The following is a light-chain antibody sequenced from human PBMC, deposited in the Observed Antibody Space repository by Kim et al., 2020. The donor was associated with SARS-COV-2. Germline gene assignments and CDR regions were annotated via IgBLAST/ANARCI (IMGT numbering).Light chain of an antibody. CDR1: QSVIGNS. CDR2: DAS. CDR3: HQYSSSPGT. V-gene: IGKV3-20*01. Sequence: SPGGRDTPSCRASQSVIGNSFAWYHQKPGQAPRLLIYDASRRASGAPDRLSGSGSGTDFTLTISRLEPEDFAVYYCHQYSSSPGTFGQGTKMDIK. J-gene: IGKJ1*01.